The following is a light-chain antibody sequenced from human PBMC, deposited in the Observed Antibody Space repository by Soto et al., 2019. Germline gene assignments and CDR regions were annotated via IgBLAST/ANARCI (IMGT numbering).Light chain of an antibody. Sequence: IQLTQSPSSLSASVGDRVTITCRARQGISTYLAWYQQKPGKAPKLLIYAASTLQSGVPSRFSGSGSGTDFTLTISSLQPEDFATYCCQQLKSYTEWTFGQGTKVEIK. CDR1: QGISTY. V-gene: IGKV1-9*01. CDR3: QQLKSYTEWT. CDR2: AAS. J-gene: IGKJ1*01.